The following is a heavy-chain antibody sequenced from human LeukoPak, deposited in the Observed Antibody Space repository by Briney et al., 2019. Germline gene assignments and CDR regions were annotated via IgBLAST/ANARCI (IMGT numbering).Heavy chain of an antibody. CDR2: VSWNSGSI. CDR3: AKAVAPYYYMDV. J-gene: IGHJ6*03. V-gene: IGHV3-9*03. Sequence: GGSLRLYCAASGFTFDDYAMHWVRQAPGKGLEWVSGVSWNSGSIGYADSVKGRFTISRDNAKNSLYLQMNSLRAEDMASYYCAKAVAPYYYMDVWGKGTTVTVSS. CDR1: GFTFDDYA. D-gene: IGHD6-19*01.